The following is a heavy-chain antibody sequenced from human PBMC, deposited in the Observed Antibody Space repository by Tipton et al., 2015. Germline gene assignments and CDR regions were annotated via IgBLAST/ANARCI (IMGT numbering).Heavy chain of an antibody. J-gene: IGHJ6*02. CDR2: ISYDGNNK. CDR1: GFNFSNYG. D-gene: IGHD3-9*01. CDR3: AKDPRHYAILSGYYKENHNYYGMDV. V-gene: IGHV3-30*18. Sequence: SLRLSCAASGFNFSNYGMHWVRQAPGKGLEWVTLISYDGNNKFYTDSVKGRFTISRDNSENMLYLQMNSLRVEDTAVYYCAKDPRHYAILSGYYKENHNYYGMDVWGQGTTVTVSS.